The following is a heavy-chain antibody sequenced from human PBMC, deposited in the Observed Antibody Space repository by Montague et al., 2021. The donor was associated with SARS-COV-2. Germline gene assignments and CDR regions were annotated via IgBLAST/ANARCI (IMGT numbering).Heavy chain of an antibody. CDR3: AGLGSPRITIFGVVTHNWFDP. CDR1: GGSISSSSYY. D-gene: IGHD3-3*01. V-gene: IGHV4-39*01. Sequence: SETLSLTCTVSGGSISSSSYYWGWIRQPPGKGLEWIGSIYYSGSTYYNPSLKSRVTISVDTSKNQFFLKLSSVTAADTAVYYCAGLGSPRITIFGVVTHNWFDPWGQGTLVTVSS. J-gene: IGHJ5*02. CDR2: IYYSGST.